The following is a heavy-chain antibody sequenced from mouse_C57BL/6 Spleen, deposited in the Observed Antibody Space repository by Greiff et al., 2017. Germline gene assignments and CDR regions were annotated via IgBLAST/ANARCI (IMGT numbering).Heavy chain of an antibody. CDR1: GYSFTGYY. Sequence: VQLQQSGPELVKPGASVKISCKASGYSFTGYYMNWVKQSPEKSLEWIGEINPSTGGTTYNQKFKAKATLTVDKSSSTAYMQLKSLTSEDSAVYYCARFPNYYGSSYFDYWGQGTTLTVSS. V-gene: IGHV1-42*01. J-gene: IGHJ2*01. CDR3: ARFPNYYGSSYFDY. CDR2: INPSTGGT. D-gene: IGHD1-1*01.